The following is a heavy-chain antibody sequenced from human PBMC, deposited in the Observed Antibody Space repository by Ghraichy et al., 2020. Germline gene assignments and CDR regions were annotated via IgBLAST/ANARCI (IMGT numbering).Heavy chain of an antibody. Sequence: GGSLSLSCAASGFTFSSYAMSWVRQAPGKGLEWVSAISGSGGSTYYADSVKGRFTISRDNSKNTLYLQMNSLRAEDTAVYYCAKDGYYYDSSGHAFDIWGQGTMVTVSS. D-gene: IGHD3-22*01. J-gene: IGHJ3*02. CDR1: GFTFSSYA. CDR2: ISGSGGST. V-gene: IGHV3-23*01. CDR3: AKDGYYYDSSGHAFDI.